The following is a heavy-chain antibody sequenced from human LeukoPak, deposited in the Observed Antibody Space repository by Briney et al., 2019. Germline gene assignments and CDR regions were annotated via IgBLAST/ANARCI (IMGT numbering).Heavy chain of an antibody. CDR2: ISYDGSNK. CDR1: GFTFSSYA. V-gene: IGHV3-30-3*01. D-gene: IGHD4-17*01. J-gene: IGHJ4*02. CDR3: ARGVLHDYGDYWSCY. Sequence: GGSLRLSCAASGFTFSSYAMHWVRQAPGKGLEWVAVISYDGSNKYYADSVKGRFTISRDNSKNTLYLQMNSLRAEDTAVYYCARGVLHDYGDYWSCYWGQGTLVTVSS.